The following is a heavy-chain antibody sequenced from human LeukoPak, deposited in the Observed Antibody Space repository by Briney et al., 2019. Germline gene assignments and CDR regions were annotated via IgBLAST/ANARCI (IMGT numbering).Heavy chain of an antibody. J-gene: IGHJ4*02. D-gene: IGHD3-10*01. Sequence: PGGSLRLSCAASGFTFSSYSMNWVRQAPGKGLEWVSYISSSSSTIYYADSVKGRFTVRRDNAKNSLYLQMNSLRAEDTAVYYCARDYYGSGSYYNDLGYWGQGTLVTVSS. CDR3: ARDYYGSGSYYNDLGY. CDR2: ISSSSSTI. V-gene: IGHV3-48*01. CDR1: GFTFSSYS.